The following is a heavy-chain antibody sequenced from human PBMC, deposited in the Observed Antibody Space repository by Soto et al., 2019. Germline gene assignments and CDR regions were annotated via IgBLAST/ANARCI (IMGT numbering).Heavy chain of an antibody. D-gene: IGHD3-10*01. CDR3: ARESGGTMVRGVPSYGMDV. V-gene: IGHV1-3*01. J-gene: IGHJ6*02. CDR1: GYTFTSYA. Sequence: QVQLVQSGAEVKKPGASVKVSCKASGYTFTSYAMHWVRQAPGQRLEWMGWINAGNGNTKYSQKFQGRVTITRDTSASTAYMELSSLRSDDTAVYYCARESGGTMVRGVPSYGMDVWGQGTTVTVSS. CDR2: INAGNGNT.